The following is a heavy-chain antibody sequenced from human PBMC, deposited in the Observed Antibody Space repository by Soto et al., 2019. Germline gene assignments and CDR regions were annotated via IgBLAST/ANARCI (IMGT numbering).Heavy chain of an antibody. D-gene: IGHD3-3*01. J-gene: IGHJ4*02. CDR1: GGSISSSSYY. V-gene: IGHV4-30-4*01. CDR3: ARTLFEARFLEWLYPFDY. CDR2: IYYSGST. Sequence: SETLSLTCTVSGGSISSSSYYWSWIRQPPGKGLEWIGYIYYSGSTYYNPSLKSRVTISVDTSKNQFSLKLSSVTAADTAVYNFARTLFEARFLEWLYPFDYWGQGTLVTVSS.